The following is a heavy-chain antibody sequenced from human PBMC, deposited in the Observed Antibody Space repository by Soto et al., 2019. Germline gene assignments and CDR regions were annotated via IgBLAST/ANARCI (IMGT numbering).Heavy chain of an antibody. Sequence: SETLSLTCTVSGDSISSYYWSWIRQPPGRGLEWIAYIYYSGSTNYNPSLKSRVTISVDTSKKQFSLSLRLSSVTAADTAVYYCARAITIGVEAPDDYWGQGTLVTVSS. J-gene: IGHJ4*02. CDR1: GDSISSYY. CDR3: ARAITIGVEAPDDY. D-gene: IGHD3-9*01. V-gene: IGHV4-59*08. CDR2: IYYSGST.